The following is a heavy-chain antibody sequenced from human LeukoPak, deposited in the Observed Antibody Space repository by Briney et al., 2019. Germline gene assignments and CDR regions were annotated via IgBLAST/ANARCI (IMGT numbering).Heavy chain of an antibody. CDR3: ARVAGTLDY. D-gene: IGHD1-14*01. CDR2: ISSSSSYI. J-gene: IGHJ4*02. Sequence: TGGSLRLSCAASGFTFSSYSMNWVRQAPWKGLEWVSSISSSSSYIYYADSVKGRFTISRDNAKNSLYLQMNSLRAEDTAVYYCARVAGTLDYWGQGTLVTVSS. CDR1: GFTFSSYS. V-gene: IGHV3-21*01.